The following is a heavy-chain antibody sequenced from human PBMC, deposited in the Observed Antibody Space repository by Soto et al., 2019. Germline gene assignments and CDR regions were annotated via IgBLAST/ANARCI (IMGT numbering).Heavy chain of an antibody. CDR2: IYYSGGT. D-gene: IGHD2-2*01. V-gene: IGHV4-59*01. CDR3: ARAERPWLQLLLHDAFDI. Sequence: KPSETLSRTCTVSGGSISSYYWSWIRQPPGKGLEWIGYIYYSGGTNYNPSLKSRVTISVDTSKNQFCLKLSSVTAADTAGYYCARAERPWLQLLLHDAFDIWGQGTMVTVSS. J-gene: IGHJ3*02. CDR1: GGSISSYY.